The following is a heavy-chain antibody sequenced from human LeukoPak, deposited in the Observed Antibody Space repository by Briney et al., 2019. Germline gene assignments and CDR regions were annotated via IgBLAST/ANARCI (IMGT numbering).Heavy chain of an antibody. CDR2: INPNSGCT. D-gene: IGHD6-19*01. V-gene: IGHV1-2*02. CDR1: GYTFTGYY. Sequence: GASVKVSCKASGYTFTGYYMHWVRQAPGQALEWMGWINPNSGCTNYAQKSQGRVTMTRDTSISTAYMELSRLRSDDTAVYYCARGGRGSGWYAAYQSPFDYWGQGTLVTVSS. J-gene: IGHJ4*02. CDR3: ARGGRGSGWYAAYQSPFDY.